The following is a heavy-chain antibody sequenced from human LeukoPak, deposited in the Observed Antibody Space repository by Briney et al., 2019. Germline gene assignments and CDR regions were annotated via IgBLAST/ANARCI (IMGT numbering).Heavy chain of an antibody. J-gene: IGHJ6*03. V-gene: IGHV4-4*07. CDR2: IYTSGSN. CDR1: GGSISSYY. D-gene: IGHD6-6*01. Sequence: KPSETLSLTCTVSGGSISSYYWSWIRQPAGKGLEWIGRIYTSGSNNYNPSLKSRVTMSVDTSKNQFSLKLSSVTAADTAVYYCARDCKETPYSSSRVAYYYYYMDVWGKGTTVTVSS. CDR3: ARDCKETPYSSSRVAYYYYYMDV.